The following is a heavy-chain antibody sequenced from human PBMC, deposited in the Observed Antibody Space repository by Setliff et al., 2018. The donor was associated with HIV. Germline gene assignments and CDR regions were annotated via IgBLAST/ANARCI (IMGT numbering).Heavy chain of an antibody. CDR2: IGTGGDT. CDR3: TRELNGHTSSHYYFGLDV. V-gene: IGHV3-13*01. J-gene: IGHJ6*02. D-gene: IGHD6-6*01. CDR1: GFTFSSYD. Sequence: GSLRLSCEASGFTFSSYDFHWVRQAAGKGLEWVSAIGTGGDTYYVDSVKGRFTISRENARNSLYLQMNSLRAGDTAVYYCTRELNGHTSSHYYFGLDVWGQGTTVTVSS.